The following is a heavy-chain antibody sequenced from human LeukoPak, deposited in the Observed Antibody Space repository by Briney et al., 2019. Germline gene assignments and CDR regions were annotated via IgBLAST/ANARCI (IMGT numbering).Heavy chain of an antibody. J-gene: IGHJ4*02. CDR3: ASSSGGYYDSSGYEPAPNDY. CDR2: IIPIFGTA. Sequence: ASVKVSCKASGGTFSSYAISWVRQAPGQGLEWMGGIIPIFGTANYAQKFQGRVTITADESASTAYMELSSLRSEDTAVYYCASSSGGYYDSSGYEPAPNDYWGQGTLVTVSS. D-gene: IGHD3-22*01. V-gene: IGHV1-69*13. CDR1: GGTFSSYA.